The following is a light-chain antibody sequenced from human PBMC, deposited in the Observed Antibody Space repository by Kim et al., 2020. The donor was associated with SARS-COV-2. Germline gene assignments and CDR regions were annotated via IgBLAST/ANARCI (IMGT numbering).Light chain of an antibody. CDR2: GAY. V-gene: IGKV3-15*01. J-gene: IGKJ1*01. CDR1: QSVSSN. Sequence: SPGERATLSCRASQSVSSNLAWYQQKPGQAPGLLIYGAYTRATGIPARFSGSGSGTEFTLTISSLQSEDFAVYYCQQYDNWSPWTFGEGTKVDIK. CDR3: QQYDNWSPWT.